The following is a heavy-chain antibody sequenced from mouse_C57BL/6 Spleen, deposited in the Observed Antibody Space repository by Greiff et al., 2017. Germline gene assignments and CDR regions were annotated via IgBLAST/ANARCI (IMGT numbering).Heavy chain of an antibody. CDR1: GYSITSGYD. V-gene: IGHV3-1*01. CDR3: ARGGTTVVATWTFDY. J-gene: IGHJ2*01. D-gene: IGHD1-1*01. CDR2: ISYSGST. Sequence: EVQLQESGPGLVKPSQSLSLTCTVTGYSITSGYDWHWIRHFPGNKLEWMGYISYSGSTNYNPSLKSRISITHDTSKNHFFLKLNSVTTEDTATYYCARGGTTVVATWTFDYWGQGTTLTVSS.